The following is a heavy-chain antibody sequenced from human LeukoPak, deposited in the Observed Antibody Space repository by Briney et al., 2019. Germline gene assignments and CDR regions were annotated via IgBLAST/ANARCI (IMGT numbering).Heavy chain of an antibody. CDR1: GLSFSSFA. J-gene: IGHJ4*02. CDR3: AHSYDFDSSGYHRPPAF. V-gene: IGHV3-23*01. CDR2: IRGNGET. Sequence: PGGSLRLSCAASGLSFSSFAMSWVRQGPARGLEWVSSIRGNGETFYADSVKGRFTISGDKSANTVYLQMNSLRVDDTAVYYCAHSYDFDSSGYHRPPAFWGRGTLVTVSS. D-gene: IGHD3-22*01.